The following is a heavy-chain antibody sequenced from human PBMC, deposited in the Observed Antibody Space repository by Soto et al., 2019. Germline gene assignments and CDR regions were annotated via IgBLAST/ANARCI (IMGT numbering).Heavy chain of an antibody. CDR2: IIPIFATA. CDR3: ARSVSFRYQLLKRGMDV. D-gene: IGHD2-2*01. Sequence: SVKVSCKASGGTFSSYAISWVRQAPGQGLEWMGGIIPIFATANYAQKFQGRVMITVDESTSTAYMELSSLRSEDTAVYYCARSVSFRYQLLKRGMDVWGQGTTVTVS. J-gene: IGHJ6*02. CDR1: GGTFSSYA. V-gene: IGHV1-69*13.